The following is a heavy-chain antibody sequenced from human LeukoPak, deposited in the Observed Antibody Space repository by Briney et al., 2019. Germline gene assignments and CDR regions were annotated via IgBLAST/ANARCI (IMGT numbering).Heavy chain of an antibody. Sequence: ASAKVSCKASGGTFSSYAISWVRQAPGQGLEWMGGNIPIFGTANYAQKFQGRVTITADKSTSTAYMELSSLRSEDTAVYYCARVKATIFGVVIKDYYYYYMDVWGKGTTVTVSS. CDR2: NIPIFGTA. CDR1: GGTFSSYA. V-gene: IGHV1-69*06. J-gene: IGHJ6*03. D-gene: IGHD3-3*01. CDR3: ARVKATIFGVVIKDYYYYYMDV.